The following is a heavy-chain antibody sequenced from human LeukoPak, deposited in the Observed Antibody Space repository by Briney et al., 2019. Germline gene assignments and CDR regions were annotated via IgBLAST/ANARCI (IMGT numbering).Heavy chain of an antibody. CDR2: IYPGDSDT. J-gene: IGHJ3*02. D-gene: IGHD2-21*02. V-gene: IGHV5-51*01. CDR3: ARIAYCGGDCYSDAFDI. CDR1: GYSFTSYW. Sequence: GEALQISFKGSGYSFTSYWIGWVRPMPGKGLEWMGIIYPGDSDTRYSPSFQGQVTISADKSISTAYLQWSSLKASDTAMYYCARIAYCGGDCYSDAFDIWGQGTMVTVSS.